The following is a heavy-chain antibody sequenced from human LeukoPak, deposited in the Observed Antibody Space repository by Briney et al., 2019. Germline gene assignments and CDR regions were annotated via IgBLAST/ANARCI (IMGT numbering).Heavy chain of an antibody. D-gene: IGHD5-12*01. CDR3: ASERVASSGDF. Sequence: PGGSLTLSCAASGFTFSDYYMSWIRQAPGKGLEWVAFITSSDDYIYYADSVKGRFTISRDNAKNALFLRMSSLRVEDTATYFCASERVASSGDFWGQGTLVSVSS. J-gene: IGHJ4*02. CDR1: GFTFSDYY. V-gene: IGHV3-11*01. CDR2: ITSSDDYI.